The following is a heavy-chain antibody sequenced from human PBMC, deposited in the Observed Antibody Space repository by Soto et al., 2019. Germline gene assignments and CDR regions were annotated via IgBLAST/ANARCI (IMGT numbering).Heavy chain of an antibody. CDR2: IYNSGRP. CDR3: ARGTQGGYCSGGSCYSDTDS. Sequence: QVQLQESGPGLVKPSETLSLTCTVSGGSISSYYWSWIRQPPGRGLEWIGHIYNSGRPNYNPSLKKRVTTPLDTSKTQFSLKLSSVTAADTAVYSWARGTQGGYCSGGSCYSDTDSWGQGALVTVSS. V-gene: IGHV4-59*01. CDR1: GGSISSYY. J-gene: IGHJ4*02. D-gene: IGHD2-15*01.